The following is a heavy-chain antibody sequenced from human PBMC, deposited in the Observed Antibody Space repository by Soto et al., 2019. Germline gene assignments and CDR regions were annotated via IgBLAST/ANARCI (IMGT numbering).Heavy chain of an antibody. Sequence: QVQLVESGGGVVQSGRSLRLSCAASGFTFSSYGMHWVRQAPGKGLEWVAVIWYDGSNKYYADSVKGRFTISRDNSKNTLYLQMNSLRAEDTAVYYCARDPTCQGRIQLWYDYWGQGTLVTVSS. CDR3: ARDPTCQGRIQLWYDY. CDR1: GFTFSSYG. D-gene: IGHD5-18*01. CDR2: IWYDGSNK. J-gene: IGHJ4*02. V-gene: IGHV3-33*01.